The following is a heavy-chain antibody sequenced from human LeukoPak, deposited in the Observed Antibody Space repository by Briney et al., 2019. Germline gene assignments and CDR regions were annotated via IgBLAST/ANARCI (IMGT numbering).Heavy chain of an antibody. D-gene: IGHD1-26*01. CDR3: ARGPNSGSDRALAFDI. Sequence: PGGSLRLSCAASGFTLSNCSMNWVRQAPGKGLEWLSYISHSSSTIYYAASVKGRFTISRDNAKNSLYLQMNSLRAEDTAVYYCARGPNSGSDRALAFDIWGQGTMVTVSS. CDR1: GFTLSNCS. V-gene: IGHV3-48*04. CDR2: ISHSSSTI. J-gene: IGHJ3*02.